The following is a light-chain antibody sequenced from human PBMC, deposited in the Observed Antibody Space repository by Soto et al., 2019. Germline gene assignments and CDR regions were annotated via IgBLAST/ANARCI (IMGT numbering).Light chain of an antibody. CDR2: EAT. CDR3: SSYTPRITRV. Sequence: QSVPPQPVSVSGAPGQSLAISCSRLSAADGIYNDVSWYQQHPSKVPKLIIYEATNRPSGGSNRFSGSKSVKAAYLTISGLQAEDDADYYCSSYTPRITRVFGTGTKVTV. CDR1: SAADGIYND. J-gene: IGLJ1*01. V-gene: IGLV2-14*01.